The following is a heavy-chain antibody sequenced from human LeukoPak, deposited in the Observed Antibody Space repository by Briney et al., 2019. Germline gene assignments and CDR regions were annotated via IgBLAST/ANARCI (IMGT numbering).Heavy chain of an antibody. V-gene: IGHV4-59*08. Sequence: SETLSLTCTVSGGSISSYYWSWIRQPPGKGLEWIGYIYYSGSTNYNPSLKSRVTISVDTSENQFSLKLSSVTAADTAVYYCARPGVGSGRYGAFDIWGQGTMVTVSS. CDR2: IYYSGST. CDR1: GGSISSYY. J-gene: IGHJ3*02. D-gene: IGHD5-18*01. CDR3: ARPGVGSGRYGAFDI.